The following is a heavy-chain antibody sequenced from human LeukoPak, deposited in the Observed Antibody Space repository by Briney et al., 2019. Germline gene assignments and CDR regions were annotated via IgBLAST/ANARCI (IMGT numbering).Heavy chain of an antibody. D-gene: IGHD5-24*01. CDR3: ARGVDGYKRWIDP. Sequence: PSETLSLTCTVSGGSISSSSYYWGWIRQPPGKGLEWIGSIYYSGSTYYNPSLKSRVTISVDTSKNQFSLKLSSVTAADTAVYYCARGVDGYKRWIDPWGQGTLVTVSS. V-gene: IGHV4-39*01. CDR1: GGSISSSSYY. CDR2: IYYSGST. J-gene: IGHJ5*02.